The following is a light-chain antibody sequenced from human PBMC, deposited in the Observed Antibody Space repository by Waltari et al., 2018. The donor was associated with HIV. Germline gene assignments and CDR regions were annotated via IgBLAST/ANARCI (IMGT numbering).Light chain of an antibody. CDR1: HTLVHSDGNIY. V-gene: IGKV2-24*01. J-gene: IGKJ5*01. CDR2: KAS. CDR3: MQAKQLPLT. Sequence: DIVLTQNPPTSPATIGQPASISCRSSHTLVHSDGNIYLSWLQQRPGQPPRLLIYKASKRFSGVPDRFSGSGTGRDFTLKINKVEVEDIATYYCMQAKQLPLTFGQGTRLEIK.